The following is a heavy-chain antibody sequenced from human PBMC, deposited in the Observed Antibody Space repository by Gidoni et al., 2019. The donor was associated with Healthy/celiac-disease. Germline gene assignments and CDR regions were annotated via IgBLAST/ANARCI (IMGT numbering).Heavy chain of an antibody. CDR2: IYYSGST. J-gene: IGHJ4*02. Sequence: QVQLQESGPGLVKPSETLSLTCTVSGGSIRSYYRSWIRQPPGKGLEWIGYIYYSGSTNYNPSLKSRVTISVDTSKNQFSLKLSSVTAADTAVYYCARETKNYYDSSGYYYYFDYWGQGTLVTVSS. CDR1: GGSIRSYY. V-gene: IGHV4-59*01. CDR3: ARETKNYYDSSGYYYYFDY. D-gene: IGHD3-22*01.